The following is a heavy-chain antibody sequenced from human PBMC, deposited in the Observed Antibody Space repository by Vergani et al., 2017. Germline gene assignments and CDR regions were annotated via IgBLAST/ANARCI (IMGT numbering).Heavy chain of an antibody. D-gene: IGHD3-9*01. Sequence: QVQLQESGPGLVKPSQTLSLTCTVSGGSISSGGYYWSWIRQHPGKGLEWIGYIYYSGSTYYNPSLKSRVTISVDTSKNQFSLKLSSVTAADTAVYYCARDPRDDILTGYYGNGMDVWGQGTTVTVSS. CDR2: IYYSGST. V-gene: IGHV4-31*03. CDR3: ARDPRDDILTGYYGNGMDV. CDR1: GGSISSGGYY. J-gene: IGHJ6*02.